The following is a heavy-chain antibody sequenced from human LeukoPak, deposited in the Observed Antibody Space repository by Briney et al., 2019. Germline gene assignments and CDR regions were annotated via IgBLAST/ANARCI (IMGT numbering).Heavy chain of an antibody. CDR1: GGSISSGGYS. CDR3: ARGGGTTRDAFDI. CDR2: IYHSGST. D-gene: IGHD2/OR15-2a*01. Sequence: SQTLSLTCAVSGGSISSGGYSWSWIRQPPGKGLEWIGYIYHSGSTYYNPSLKSRVTISVDSSKNQFSLKLSSVTAADTAVYYCARGGGTTRDAFDIWGQGTMVTVYS. V-gene: IGHV4-30-2*01. J-gene: IGHJ3*02.